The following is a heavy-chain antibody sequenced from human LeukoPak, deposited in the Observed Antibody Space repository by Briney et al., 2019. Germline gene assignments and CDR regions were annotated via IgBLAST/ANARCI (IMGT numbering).Heavy chain of an antibody. D-gene: IGHD4/OR15-4a*01. CDR3: AKGPLTRFDY. CDR2: IIGNGDST. V-gene: IGHV3-23*01. Sequence: GGSLRLSCAASGFTFSKYAMNWVRQAPGKGLEWVSAIIGNGDSTYYAHSVKGRFTISRDNSKNTLYLQVNSLRAEDTGLYLFAKGPLTRFDYWGQGTLVSVS. CDR1: GFTFSKYA. J-gene: IGHJ4*02.